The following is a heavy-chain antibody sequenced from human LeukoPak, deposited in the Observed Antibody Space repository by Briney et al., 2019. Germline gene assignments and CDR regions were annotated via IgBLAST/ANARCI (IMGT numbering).Heavy chain of an antibody. D-gene: IGHD4-17*01. CDR1: GYTLTELS. Sequence: ASVKVSCKVSGYTLTELSMHWVRQAPGQGLEWMGIINPSGGSTSYAQKFQGRVTMTRDTSTSTVYMELSSLRSEDTAVYYCARGPFYGDYGYWGQGTLVTVSS. CDR3: ARGPFYGDYGY. J-gene: IGHJ4*02. V-gene: IGHV1-46*01. CDR2: INPSGGST.